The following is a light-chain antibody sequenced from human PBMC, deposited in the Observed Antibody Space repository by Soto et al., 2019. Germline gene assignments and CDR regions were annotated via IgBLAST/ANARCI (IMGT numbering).Light chain of an antibody. V-gene: IGKV1-5*03. Sequence: EIRMTQSTSTLSGSVGDRVTIXCRASQTISSWLAWYQQKPGKAPKLLIYKASTLKSGVPPRFSGSGSGTEFTPPISSLQPDDFATYYCQHYNSYSEAFGQGTKVDIK. CDR2: KAS. CDR3: QHYNSYSEA. CDR1: QTISSW. J-gene: IGKJ1*01.